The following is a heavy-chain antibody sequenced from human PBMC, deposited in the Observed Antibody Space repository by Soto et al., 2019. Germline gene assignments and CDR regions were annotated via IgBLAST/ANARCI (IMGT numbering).Heavy chain of an antibody. V-gene: IGHV4-59*02. Sequence: SETLSLTCTVSGGSVRPYYWPWIRQPPGMGLEWIGDVYHSGSTTYSPSLKDRVTISVDPSKNHFSLRLASVTSADTAVYFYARVEYTGGIYYPYDYWGQG. CDR1: GGSVRPYY. D-gene: IGHD2-8*02. CDR3: ARVEYTGGIYYPYDY. CDR2: VYHSGST. J-gene: IGHJ4*02.